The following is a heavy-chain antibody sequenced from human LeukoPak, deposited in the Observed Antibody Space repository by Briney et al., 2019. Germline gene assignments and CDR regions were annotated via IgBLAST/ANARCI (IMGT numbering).Heavy chain of an antibody. Sequence: SETLSLTCTVSGDSISSYYWSWIRQPPGKGLEWIGYIYYSGSTNYNPSLKSRVTISVDTSKNQFSLKLSSVTAADTAVYYCARVGSGLRFDPWGQGTLVTVSS. CDR3: ARVGSGLRFDP. J-gene: IGHJ5*02. D-gene: IGHD3-3*01. CDR2: IYYSGST. V-gene: IGHV4-59*01. CDR1: GDSISSYY.